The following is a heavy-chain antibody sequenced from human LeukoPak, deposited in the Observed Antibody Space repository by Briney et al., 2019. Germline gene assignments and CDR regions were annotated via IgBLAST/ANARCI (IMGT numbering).Heavy chain of an antibody. V-gene: IGHV3-48*04. J-gene: IGHJ6*02. CDR3: AREDRYYYYYGMDV. Sequence: GGSLRVSCAASGFTFSSYSMNWVRQAPGKGLEWVSYISSSSSTIYYADSVKGRFTISRDNAKNSLYLQMNSLRAEDTAVYYCAREDRYYYYYGMDVWGQGTTVTVSS. CDR2: ISSSSSTI. CDR1: GFTFSSYS. D-gene: IGHD1-14*01.